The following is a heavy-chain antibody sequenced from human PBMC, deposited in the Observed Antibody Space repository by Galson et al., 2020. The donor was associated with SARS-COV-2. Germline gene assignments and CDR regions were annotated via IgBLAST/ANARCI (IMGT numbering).Heavy chain of an antibody. CDR1: GGTFSSYA. D-gene: IGHD3-22*01. CDR3: AREAIVVVNHTNYYYYGMDV. J-gene: IGHJ6*02. CDR2: IIPIFGTA. V-gene: IGHV1-69*13. Sequence: SVKVSCKASGGTFSSYAISWVRQAPGQGLEWMGGIIPIFGTANYAQKFQGRVTITADESTSTAYMELSSLRSEDTAVYYCAREAIVVVNHTNYYYYGMDVWGQGTTVTVSS.